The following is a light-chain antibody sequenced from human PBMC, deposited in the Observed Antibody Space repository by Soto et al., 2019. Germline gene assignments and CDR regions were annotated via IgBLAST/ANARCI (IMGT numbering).Light chain of an antibody. V-gene: IGKV1D-12*01. Sequence: DIQMTQSPSSVSASVGDRVIITCRASQGINRWLAWYQQKPGKPPNLLIYAASSLQSGVSSRFSGSGSGTDFTLTIGSLQPEDFATDYCQQADSFPPTFGQGTKVEIK. J-gene: IGKJ1*01. CDR1: QGINRW. CDR2: AAS. CDR3: QQADSFPPT.